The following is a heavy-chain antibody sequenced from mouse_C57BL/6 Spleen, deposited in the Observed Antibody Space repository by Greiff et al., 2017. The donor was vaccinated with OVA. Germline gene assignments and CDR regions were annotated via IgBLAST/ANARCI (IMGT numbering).Heavy chain of an antibody. V-gene: IGHV10-1*01. J-gene: IGHJ3*01. CDR1: GFSFNTYA. CDR2: IRSKSNNYAT. CDR3: VRQGYGSLAWFAY. Sequence: EVHLVESGGGLVQPKGSLKLSCAASGFSFNTYAMNWVRQAPGKGLEWVARIRSKSNNYATYYADSVKDRFTISRDDSESMLYLQMNNLKTEDTAMYYCVRQGYGSLAWFAYWGQGTLVTVSA. D-gene: IGHD1-1*01.